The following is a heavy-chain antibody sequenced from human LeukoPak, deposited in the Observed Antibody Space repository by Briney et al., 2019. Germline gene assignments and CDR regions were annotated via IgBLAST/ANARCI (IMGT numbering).Heavy chain of an antibody. J-gene: IGHJ6*02. CDR2: ISYSGRT. D-gene: IGHD1-1*01. CDR3: ARKKTGATNGLDV. V-gene: IGHV4-39*01. CDR1: GGSISSSSYY. Sequence: SETLSLTCTVSGGSISSSSYYWGWIRQPPGEGPEWIGSISYSGRTHYNPSLKSRVSISVDTSKNQFSLNLSTVTAADTAVYYCARKKTGATNGLDVWGQGTTVTVSS.